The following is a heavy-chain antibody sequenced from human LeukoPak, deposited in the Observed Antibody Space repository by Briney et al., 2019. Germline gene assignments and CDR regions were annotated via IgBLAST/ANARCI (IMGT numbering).Heavy chain of an antibody. CDR3: ARDGPDYYDSSGYEPKLDY. CDR2: ISSSSTI. D-gene: IGHD3-22*01. CDR1: GFTFSSYS. Sequence: GGSLRLSCAASGFTFSSYSMNWVRQAPGKGLEWVSYISSSSTIYYADSVKGRFTISRDNAKNSLYLQMNSLRAEDTAVYYCARDGPDYYDSSGYEPKLDYWGQGTLVTVSS. V-gene: IGHV3-48*04. J-gene: IGHJ4*02.